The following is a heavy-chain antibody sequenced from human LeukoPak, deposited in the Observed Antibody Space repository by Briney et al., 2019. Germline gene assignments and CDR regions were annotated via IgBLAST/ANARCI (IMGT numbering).Heavy chain of an antibody. Sequence: PSETLSLTCTVSGGSISSYYWSWIRQPPGKGLEWIGYIYYSGSTNYNPSLKSRVTISVDTSKNQFSLKLSSVTAADTAVYYCARHYYDSSGYYPPHYFYYGMDVWGQGTTVTVSS. CDR3: ARHYYDSSGYYPPHYFYYGMDV. D-gene: IGHD3-22*01. J-gene: IGHJ6*02. CDR2: IYYSGST. V-gene: IGHV4-59*08. CDR1: GGSISSYY.